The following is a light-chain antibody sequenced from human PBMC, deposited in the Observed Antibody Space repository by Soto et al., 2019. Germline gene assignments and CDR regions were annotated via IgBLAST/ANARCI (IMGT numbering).Light chain of an antibody. CDR3: QQDGSSLSRT. CDR1: QSVSSSH. J-gene: IGKJ2*01. V-gene: IGKV3-20*01. Sequence: EIVLTQSPGTLSLSPGARATLSCRASQSVSSSHLAWYQHKPGQAPRLLIYGASIRATGIPDRFSGSGSGTDFTLTISRLEPEDCAVYYCQQDGSSLSRTFGQGTKLEIK. CDR2: GAS.